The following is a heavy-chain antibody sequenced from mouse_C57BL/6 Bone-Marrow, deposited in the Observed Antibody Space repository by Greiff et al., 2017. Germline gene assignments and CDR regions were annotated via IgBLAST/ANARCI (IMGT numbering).Heavy chain of an antibody. D-gene: IGHD1-1*01. Sequence: VQLQQSGTELVKPGASVKLSCKASGYTFTSYWMHWVKQRPGQGLEWIGNINPSNGGTNYNEKFKSKATLTVDKSSSTAYMQLSSLTSEDSAVDYCARSGYYYGSYFDYWGQGTTLTVSS. CDR2: INPSNGGT. V-gene: IGHV1-53*01. CDR1: GYTFTSYW. CDR3: ARSGYYYGSYFDY. J-gene: IGHJ2*01.